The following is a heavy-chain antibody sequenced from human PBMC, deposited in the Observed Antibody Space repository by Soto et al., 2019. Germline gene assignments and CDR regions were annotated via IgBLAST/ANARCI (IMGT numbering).Heavy chain of an antibody. CDR1: GFTFRNAY. J-gene: IGHJ6*02. V-gene: IGHV3-15*04. Sequence: PGGSLRLSCIGSGFTFRNAYMSWVRQAPGKGLEWIGRIGNKADGETTDYAAPVKGRFTISRDDSKNTLYLQMNSLKTEDTAVYSCATGMRWFPSPFYFSYYSMDVWGQGTTVTVSS. D-gene: IGHD3-10*01. CDR3: ATGMRWFPSPFYFSYYSMDV. CDR2: IGNKADGETT.